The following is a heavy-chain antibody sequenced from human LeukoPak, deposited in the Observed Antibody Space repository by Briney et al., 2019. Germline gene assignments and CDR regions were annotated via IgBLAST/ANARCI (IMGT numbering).Heavy chain of an antibody. J-gene: IGHJ4*02. CDR3: ANGGYCSSTSCPTPN. V-gene: IGHV3-30*02. CDR1: GFTFSSYG. D-gene: IGHD2-2*01. CDR2: IRYDGSNK. Sequence: GGSLRLSCAASGFTFSSYGTHWVRQAPGKGLEWVAFIRYDGSNKYYADSVKGRFTISRDNSKNTLYLQMNSLRAEDTAVYYCANGGYCSSTSCPTPNWGQGTLVTVSS.